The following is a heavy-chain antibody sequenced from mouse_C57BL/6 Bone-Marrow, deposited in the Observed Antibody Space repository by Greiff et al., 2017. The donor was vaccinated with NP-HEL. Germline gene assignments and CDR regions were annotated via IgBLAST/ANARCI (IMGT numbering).Heavy chain of an antibody. J-gene: IGHJ3*01. Sequence: VQLHQSGAELVKPGASVKISCKASGYEFSNYWMNWVKQRPGKGLEWIGQIYPGDGDTNYNGKFKDKATLTADKSSSTAYMQLSMLSSEDSAVYFCARGAYWGQGTLVTVSA. CDR3: ARGAY. V-gene: IGHV1-80*01. CDR2: IYPGDGDT. CDR1: GYEFSNYW.